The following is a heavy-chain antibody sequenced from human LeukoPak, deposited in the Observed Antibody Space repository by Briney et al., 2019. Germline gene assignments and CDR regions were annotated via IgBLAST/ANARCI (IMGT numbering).Heavy chain of an antibody. CDR3: ARAYDFWSGYGRYYYMDV. J-gene: IGHJ6*03. CDR2: ISSRGTTI. V-gene: IGHV3-11*01. D-gene: IGHD3-3*01. CDR1: GFTFSDQY. Sequence: GGSLRLSCAASGFTFSDQYINWIRQAPGKGLEWVSYISSRGTTIFYADSVKGRFTVSRDNAKNSLYLQMNSLRVEDTAVYYCARAYDFWSGYGRYYYMDVWGKGTTVTVSS.